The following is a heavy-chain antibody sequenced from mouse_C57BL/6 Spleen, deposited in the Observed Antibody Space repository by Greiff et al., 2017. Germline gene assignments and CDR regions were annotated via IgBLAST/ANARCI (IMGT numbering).Heavy chain of an antibody. CDR1: GYTFTSYW. Sequence: VHLVESGAELAKPGASVKLSCKASGYTFTSYWMHWVKQRPGQGLEWIGYINPSSGYTKYNQKFKDKATLTADKSSSTAYMQLSSLTYEDSAVYYCARYNYGSSYAMDYWGQGTSVTVSS. V-gene: IGHV1-7*01. J-gene: IGHJ4*01. CDR3: ARYNYGSSYAMDY. D-gene: IGHD1-1*01. CDR2: INPSSGYT.